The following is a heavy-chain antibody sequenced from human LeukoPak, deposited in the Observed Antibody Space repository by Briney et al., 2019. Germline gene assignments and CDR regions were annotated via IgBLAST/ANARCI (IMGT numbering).Heavy chain of an antibody. D-gene: IGHD6-19*01. Sequence: SETLSLTCTVSGGSISNYYWSWIRQPPGKGLEWIGYIYDTGSTNYNPSLKGRVTISVDTSKNQFSLNLNSVTAADTAEYYCARAPGSAYYPYNYMDVWGKGTTVTVSS. CDR2: IYDTGST. J-gene: IGHJ6*03. CDR1: GGSISNYY. V-gene: IGHV4-59*01. CDR3: ARAPGSAYYPYNYMDV.